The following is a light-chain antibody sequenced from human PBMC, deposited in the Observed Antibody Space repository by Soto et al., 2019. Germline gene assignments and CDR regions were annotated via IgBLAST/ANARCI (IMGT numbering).Light chain of an antibody. J-gene: IGKJ4*01. Sequence: DIQMTQSPSSLSASVRDRVTITCRASQSISTYLNWYQQKPGKVPKLLIYAASSLQSGVPSRFSGSWARTDFTLTTSSLQPEDLATYYYQQTHTTFTFGGGTTVEIK. CDR2: AAS. CDR3: QQTHTTFT. V-gene: IGKV1-39*01. CDR1: QSISTY.